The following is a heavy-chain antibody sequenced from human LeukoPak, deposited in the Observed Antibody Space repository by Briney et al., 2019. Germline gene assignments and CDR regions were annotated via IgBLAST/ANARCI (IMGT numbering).Heavy chain of an antibody. J-gene: IGHJ4*02. Sequence: PGGSLRLSCAASGFTFSIYWMSWVRRAPGKGLEWVANIKQYGTEKYCVDSVKGRFTISRDNARNSLYLQMNSLRAEDTAVYSCERGQHFRVYASSDYHPYWGQGTLVTVSS. D-gene: IGHD3-22*01. V-gene: IGHV3-7*01. CDR1: GFTFSIYW. CDR3: ERGQHFRVYASSDYHPY. CDR2: IKQYGTEK.